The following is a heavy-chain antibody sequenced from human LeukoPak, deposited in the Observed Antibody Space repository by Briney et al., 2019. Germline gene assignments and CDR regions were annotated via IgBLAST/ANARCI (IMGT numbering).Heavy chain of an antibody. D-gene: IGHD5-18*01. CDR3: ARDGYSYGYVFDYMDV. CDR2: INPSGGST. Sequence: ASVKVSCKASGYTFTGYYMHWVRQAPGQGLEWMGIINPSGGSTSYAQKFQGRVTMTRDTSTSTVYMELSSLRSEDTAVYYCARDGYSYGYVFDYMDVWGKGTTVTISS. V-gene: IGHV1-46*01. J-gene: IGHJ6*03. CDR1: GYTFTGYY.